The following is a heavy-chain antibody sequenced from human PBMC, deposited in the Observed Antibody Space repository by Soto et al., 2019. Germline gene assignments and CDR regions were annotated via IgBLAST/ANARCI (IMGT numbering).Heavy chain of an antibody. CDR3: ARGDYHDSSGPFSDAFDI. D-gene: IGHD3-22*01. CDR2: ISSSSSYT. Sequence: GGSLRLSCAASGFTFSDYYVSWIRQAPGKGLEWVSYISSSSSYTNYADSVKGRFTISRDNAKNSLYLQMNSLRVEDTAVYYCARGDYHDSSGPFSDAFDIWGQGTMVTVSS. J-gene: IGHJ3*02. V-gene: IGHV3-11*06. CDR1: GFTFSDYY.